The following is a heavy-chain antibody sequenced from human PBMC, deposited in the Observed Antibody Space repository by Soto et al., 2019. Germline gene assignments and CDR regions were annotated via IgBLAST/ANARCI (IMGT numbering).Heavy chain of an antibody. CDR3: ARETIAAAGIDY. CDR1: GGSISSYY. D-gene: IGHD6-13*01. J-gene: IGHJ4*02. Sequence: PSETLSLTCTFSGGSISSYYWSWVRQPPGKGLEWIGYIYYSGSTNYNPSLKSRVTISVDTSKNQFSLKLSSVTAADTAVYYCARETIAAAGIDYWGQGTLVTVST. V-gene: IGHV4-59*01. CDR2: IYYSGST.